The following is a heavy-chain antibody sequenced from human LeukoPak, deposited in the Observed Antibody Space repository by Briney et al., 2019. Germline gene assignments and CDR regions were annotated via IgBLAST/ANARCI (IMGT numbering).Heavy chain of an antibody. CDR2: IWYDGSNK. J-gene: IGHJ6*03. CDR1: GFTFSSYG. V-gene: IGHV3-33*06. Sequence: GGSLRLSCAASGFTFSSYGMHWVRQAPGKGLEWVAVIWYDGSNKYYADSVKGRFTISRDNSKNTLYLQMNSLRAEDAAVYYCAKVGRYCSSTSCRNYYYYYMDVWGKGTTVTVSS. D-gene: IGHD2-2*01. CDR3: AKVGRYCSSTSCRNYYYYYMDV.